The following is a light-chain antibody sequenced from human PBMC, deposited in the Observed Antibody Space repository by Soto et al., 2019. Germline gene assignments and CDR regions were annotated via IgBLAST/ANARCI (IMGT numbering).Light chain of an antibody. V-gene: IGKV3-15*01. CDR3: QQYDKWRT. Sequence: EIVMTQSPATLSVSPGERATLSCRASQSVRSNLAWYQHKPGQAPRLLIYGASTRATDIPARISGSGSGTEFTLTISSLQSEDFAVYYCQQYDKWRTFGQGTKVDI. CDR2: GAS. CDR1: QSVRSN. J-gene: IGKJ1*01.